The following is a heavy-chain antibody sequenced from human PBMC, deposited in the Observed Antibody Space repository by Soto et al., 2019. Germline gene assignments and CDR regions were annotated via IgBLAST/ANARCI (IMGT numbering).Heavy chain of an antibody. V-gene: IGHV4-4*02. CDR3: ASVISSRDEYVDY. Sequence: QVQLQESGPGLVKPSETLSLTCAVSGDSISGSQWWRWVRLPPGKGLEWIGEISHTGTTNYNPSLKSRVTMSVDKPKNRFSLNLTSVTAADTAVYDCASVISSRDEYVDYWGQGTVVTVSP. D-gene: IGHD2-2*01. CDR1: GDSISGSQW. CDR2: ISHTGTT. J-gene: IGHJ4*02.